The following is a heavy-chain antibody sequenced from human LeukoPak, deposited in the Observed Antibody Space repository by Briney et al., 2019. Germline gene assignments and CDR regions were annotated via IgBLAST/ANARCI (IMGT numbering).Heavy chain of an antibody. V-gene: IGHV3-15*01. Sequence: GGSLRLSCAASGFTFSNAWMSWVRQAPGKGLEWVGRIKSKTDGATTDYAASVKGRFTISRDDSKNTLYLQMNSLKTEDTAVYYCTTDYIAAAGDYFDYWGQGTLVTVSS. J-gene: IGHJ4*02. CDR1: GFTFSNAW. CDR3: TTDYIAAAGDYFDY. D-gene: IGHD6-13*01. CDR2: IKSKTDGATT.